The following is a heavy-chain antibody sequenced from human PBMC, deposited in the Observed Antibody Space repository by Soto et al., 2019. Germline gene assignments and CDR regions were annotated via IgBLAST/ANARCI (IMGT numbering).Heavy chain of an antibody. J-gene: IGHJ4*02. V-gene: IGHV3-43*01. CDR2: ISWDGGST. CDR1: GFTFDDYT. D-gene: IGHD6-19*01. Sequence: GGSLRLSCAASGFTFDDYTMHWVRQAPGKGLEWVSLISWDGGSTYYADSVKGRFTISRDNSKNSLYLQMNSLRTEDTALYYCAKDARDSIGWYFDYWGQGTLVTVSS. CDR3: AKDARDSIGWYFDY.